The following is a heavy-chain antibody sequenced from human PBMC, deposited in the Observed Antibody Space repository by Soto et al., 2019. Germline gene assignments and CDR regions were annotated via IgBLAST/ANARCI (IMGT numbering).Heavy chain of an antibody. V-gene: IGHV3-33*01. CDR2: IWYDAINK. D-gene: IGHD6-19*01. CDR1: GFTFSSYG. J-gene: IGHJ6*02. CDR3: ARDTGSGGDYCGMDV. Sequence: QVQLVESGGGVVQPGTSLRLSCAASGFTFSSYGMHWVRQAPGKGLEWVAVIWYDAINKYYADSVKGRFTISRDNSKNPLNLQMNSLRVEATAVYYCARDTGSGGDYCGMDVWGQGTTVTVSS.